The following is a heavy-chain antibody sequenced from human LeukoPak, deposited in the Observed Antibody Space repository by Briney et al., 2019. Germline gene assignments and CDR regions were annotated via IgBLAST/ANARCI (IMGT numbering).Heavy chain of an antibody. V-gene: IGHV1-2*02. CDR3: ARERAVHIAAVGTKWFDP. CDR2: INPNSGGT. Sequence: ASVKVSCKASGYTFTGYYMHWVRQAPGQGLEWMGWINPNSGGTNYAQKFQGRVTMTRDTSISTAYMEVNRLRSDDTAVYYCARERAVHIAAVGTKWFDPWGQGTLVSVSS. D-gene: IGHD6-13*01. J-gene: IGHJ5*02. CDR1: GYTFTGYY.